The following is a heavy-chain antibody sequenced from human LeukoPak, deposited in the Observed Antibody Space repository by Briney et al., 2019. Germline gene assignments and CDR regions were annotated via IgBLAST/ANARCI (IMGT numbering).Heavy chain of an antibody. CDR2: IWYDGSNK. J-gene: IGHJ6*02. V-gene: IGHV3-33*03. CDR3: TRPDIVVVPAAPHYYYYGMDV. D-gene: IGHD2-2*01. CDR1: GFTFSSYG. Sequence: PGRSLRLSCAASGFTFSSYGMHWVRQAPGKGLEWVAVIWYDGSNKYYADSVKGRFTISRDNAKNSLYLQMNSLRAEDTAVYYCTRPDIVVVPAAPHYYYYGMDVWGQGTTVTVSS.